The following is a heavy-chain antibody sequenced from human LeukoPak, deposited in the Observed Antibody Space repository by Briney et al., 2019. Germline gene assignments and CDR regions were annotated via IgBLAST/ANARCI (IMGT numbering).Heavy chain of an antibody. D-gene: IGHD6-19*01. V-gene: IGHV1-2*02. CDR2: INPNTGAT. CDR3: ARDRVGSGWPRPFYFEF. CDR1: GYTFTGYY. J-gene: IGHJ4*02. Sequence: ASVRVSCKPSGYTFTGYYLHWVRQAPGQALQWMGWINPNTGATMYSRNFQGRVTMSRDTSSSTAYMDLSYLRSDDTAVYCARDRVGSGWPRPFYFEFWGQGTLVTVSS.